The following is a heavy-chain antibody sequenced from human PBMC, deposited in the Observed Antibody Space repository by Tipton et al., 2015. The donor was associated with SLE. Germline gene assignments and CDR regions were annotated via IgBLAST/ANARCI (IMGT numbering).Heavy chain of an antibody. CDR3: ARRSGNYYYYYGMDV. J-gene: IGHJ6*02. V-gene: IGHV5-51*03. D-gene: IGHD6-13*01. CDR2: IYTGDSDT. Sequence: QLVQSGVEVKKPGESLKISCKASGYGFTSYWIGWVRQMPGKGLEWMGIIYTGDSDTRYSPYFQGQVTTSADKSISTAYLQWSSLKASDTAMYYCARRSGNYYYYYGMDVWGQGTTVTVSS. CDR1: GYGFTSYW.